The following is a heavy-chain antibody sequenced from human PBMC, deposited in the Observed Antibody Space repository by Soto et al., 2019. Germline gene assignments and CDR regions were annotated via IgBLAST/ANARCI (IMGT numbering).Heavy chain of an antibody. CDR1: GGSFSGYY. CDR3: ARGISLIVEVHRDAPDKYYFDS. J-gene: IGHJ4*02. CDR2: INHSGSS. V-gene: IGHV4-34*01. Sequence: SETLSLTCAVYGGSFSGYYWSWIRQSPGKGLEWIGEINHSGSSISNPSLKSRVTISVDTSKNQFSLKLRSVTAADTAAYYCARGISLIVEVHRDAPDKYYFDSWSQGTLVTSP. D-gene: IGHD2-15*01.